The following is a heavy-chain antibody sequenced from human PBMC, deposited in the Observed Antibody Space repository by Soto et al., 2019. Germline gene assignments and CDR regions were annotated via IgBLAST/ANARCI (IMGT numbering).Heavy chain of an antibody. CDR3: ARDRRDQTIFGMVGYFDL. CDR2: IVPIFGTK. D-gene: IGHD3-3*01. J-gene: IGHJ2*01. CDR1: GGSFSSHA. V-gene: IGHV1-69*06. Sequence: QVQLVQSGAEVKKPGSSVKVSCKPSGGSFSSHAVSWVRQAPGQGLEWVGGIVPIFGTKNYAEKFQGRVTITADKSTSTVYMDLSSLKSEDTGVYFCARDRRDQTIFGMVGYFDLWGRGTLVSVSS.